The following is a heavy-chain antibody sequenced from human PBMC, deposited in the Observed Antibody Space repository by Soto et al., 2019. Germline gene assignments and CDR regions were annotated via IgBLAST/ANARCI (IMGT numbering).Heavy chain of an antibody. CDR1: GYTFTSYY. CDR2: INPDGGGT. Sequence: QVQLVQSGAEVKKPGASVKVSCKASGYTFTSYYMHWVRLAPGQGLEWMGIINPDGGGTSYAQQFQGIVIMTRDTSTSTVYMEMSSLRSEDTAVYYCAVGGNYLGMDVWGQGTTVTVSS. CDR3: AVGGNYLGMDV. V-gene: IGHV1-46*01. J-gene: IGHJ6*02.